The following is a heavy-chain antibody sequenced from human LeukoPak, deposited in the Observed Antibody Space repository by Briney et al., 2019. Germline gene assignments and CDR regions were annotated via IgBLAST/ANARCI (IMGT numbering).Heavy chain of an antibody. CDR2: TNPNGIAA. CDR1: GYPFSIYD. D-gene: IGHD2-2*01. V-gene: IGHV1-8*01. J-gene: IGHJ4*02. CDR3: ARGRLSTL. Sequence: GASVKVSCKASGYPFSIYDVNWVRQAAGQGLEWLGWTNPNGIAAGYSQKFQDRVTLTMDTSTSTAYLELSSLRSEDTAVYYCARGRLSTLWGQGTLVTVSS.